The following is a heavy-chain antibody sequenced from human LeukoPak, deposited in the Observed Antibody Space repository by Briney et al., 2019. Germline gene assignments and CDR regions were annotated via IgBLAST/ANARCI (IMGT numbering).Heavy chain of an antibody. J-gene: IGHJ3*02. CDR2: IYTSGST. D-gene: IGHD5-18*01. CDR1: GGSISSGSYY. CDR3: ARDIVYSYGFAFDI. Sequence: SQTLSLTCTVSGGSISSGSYYWSWIRQPAGKGLEWIGRIYTSGSTNYNPSLKSRVTISVDTSKNQFSLKLSSVTAADTAVYYCARDIVYSYGFAFDIWGQGTMVTVSS. V-gene: IGHV4-61*02.